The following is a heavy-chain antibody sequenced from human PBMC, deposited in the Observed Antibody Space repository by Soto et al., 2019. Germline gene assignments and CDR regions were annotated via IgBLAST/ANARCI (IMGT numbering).Heavy chain of an antibody. CDR1: GFTFDDYA. D-gene: IGHD6-19*01. CDR2: ISWNSGSI. V-gene: IGHV3-9*01. Sequence: GGSLRLSCAASGFTFDDYAMHWVRQAPGKGLEWVSGISWNSGSIGYADSVKGRFTISRDNAKNSLYLQMNSLRAEDTALYYCAKDISFRTRWLVPNFDYWGQGTLVTVSS. J-gene: IGHJ4*02. CDR3: AKDISFRTRWLVPNFDY.